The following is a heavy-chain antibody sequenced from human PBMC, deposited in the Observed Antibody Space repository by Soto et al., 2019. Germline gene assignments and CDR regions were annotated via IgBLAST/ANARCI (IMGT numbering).Heavy chain of an antibody. CDR3: ARDRGSGYFDY. CDR2: IYHTGST. V-gene: IGHV4-38-2*02. Sequence: TETLSLTCVASDYTISTGFYWCWIRQPPGKGLEWIGTIYHTGSTSYNPSLKSRVTISIDTSKNQFSLELTSVTAADTAVYYCARDRGSGYFDYWGQGTLVTVSS. CDR1: DYTISTGFY. J-gene: IGHJ4*02. D-gene: IGHD3-10*01.